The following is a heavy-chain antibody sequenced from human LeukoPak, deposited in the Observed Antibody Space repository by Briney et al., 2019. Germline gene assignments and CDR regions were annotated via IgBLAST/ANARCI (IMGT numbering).Heavy chain of an antibody. CDR3: ASYGILTGPSLRYFDY. V-gene: IGHV4-39*01. J-gene: IGHJ4*02. CDR2: IYYSGST. Sequence: SETLSLTCTVSGGSISSSSYYWGWIRQPPGKGLEWIGSIYYSGSTYYNPSLKSRVTISVDTSKNQFSLKLSSVTAADTAVYYCASYGILTGPSLRYFDYWGQGTLVTVSS. D-gene: IGHD3-9*01. CDR1: GGSISSSSYY.